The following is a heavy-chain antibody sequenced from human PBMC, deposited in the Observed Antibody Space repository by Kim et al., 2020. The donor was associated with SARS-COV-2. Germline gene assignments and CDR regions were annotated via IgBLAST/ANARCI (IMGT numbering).Heavy chain of an antibody. D-gene: IGHD3-3*01. J-gene: IGHJ5*02. CDR3: ARGRYDFWSGYWYNWFDP. V-gene: IGHV4-34*01. CDR2: INHSGST. CDR1: GGSFSGYY. Sequence: SETLSLTCAVYGGSFSGYYWSWIRQPPGKGLEWIGEINHSGSTNYNPSLKSRVTISVDTSKNQFSLKLSSVTAADTAVYYCARGRYDFWSGYWYNWFDPWGQGTLVTVSS.